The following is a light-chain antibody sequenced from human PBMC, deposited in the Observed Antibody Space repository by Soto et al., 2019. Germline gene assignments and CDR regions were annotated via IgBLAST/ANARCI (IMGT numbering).Light chain of an antibody. Sequence: IQMTQSPSTLSASVGDRVTITCRASQTITSWLAWYQQKPGKAPKLLIYDVSSLESGVPSRFSGSGSGTEFTLTISSLQPDDFATYYCQQYSTYSRTFGQGTKVDIK. J-gene: IGKJ1*01. CDR2: DVS. CDR1: QTITSW. V-gene: IGKV1-5*01. CDR3: QQYSTYSRT.